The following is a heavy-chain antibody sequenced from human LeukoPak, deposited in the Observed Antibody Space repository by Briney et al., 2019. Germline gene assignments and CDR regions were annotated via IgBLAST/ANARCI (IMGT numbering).Heavy chain of an antibody. J-gene: IGHJ4*02. CDR3: ARLASGSYGPLTPFDY. D-gene: IGHD1-26*01. CDR1: GGSISSYY. CDR2: IYYSGST. Sequence: SETLSLTCTVSGGSISSYYWSWIRQPPGKGLEWIGDIYYSGSTNYNPSLKSRVTISVDTSKNQFSLRLSSVTAADTAVYYSARLASGSYGPLTPFDYWGQGTLPTVSS. V-gene: IGHV4-59*08.